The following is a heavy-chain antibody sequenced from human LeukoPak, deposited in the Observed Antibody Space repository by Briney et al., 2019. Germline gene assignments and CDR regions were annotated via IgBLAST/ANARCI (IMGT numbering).Heavy chain of an antibody. Sequence: GGSLRLSCTASGFTFGDYAMNWVRQTPGKGLEWVSAISGSGDTTYYADSVKGRFTISRDNTKNSLYLQMNSLRAEDTAVYYCVGGDYWGQGTLVTVSS. V-gene: IGHV3-23*01. CDR2: ISGSGDTT. CDR3: VGGDY. CDR1: GFTFGDYA. J-gene: IGHJ4*02.